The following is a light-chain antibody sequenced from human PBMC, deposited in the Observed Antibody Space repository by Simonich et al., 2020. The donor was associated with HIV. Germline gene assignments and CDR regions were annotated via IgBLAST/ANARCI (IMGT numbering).Light chain of an antibody. Sequence: QSALTQPASVSGSTGQSITISCPGTSSDVGGYHYVSWYQQHPGKAPKLMIYDVNKWPSWVSNRFSGSKSGNTASLTISGLQAEDEADYYCSSYTSSSTWVFGGGTKLTVL. CDR1: SSDVGGYHY. CDR2: DVN. CDR3: SSYTSSSTWV. J-gene: IGLJ3*02. V-gene: IGLV2-14*01.